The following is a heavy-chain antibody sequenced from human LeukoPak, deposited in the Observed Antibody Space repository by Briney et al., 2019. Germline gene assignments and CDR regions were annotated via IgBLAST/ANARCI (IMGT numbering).Heavy chain of an antibody. CDR2: IYSGGST. V-gene: IGHV3-53*01. J-gene: IGHJ4*02. Sequence: PGGSLRLSCAASGFTVSSNYMSWVRQAPGKGLEWVSVIYSGGSTYYADSVKGRFTISRDNAKDSLYLQMNSLRAEDTAVYYCARATTTVVTRRFDYWGQGTLVTVSS. CDR3: ARATTTVVTRRFDY. CDR1: GFTVSSNY. D-gene: IGHD4-23*01.